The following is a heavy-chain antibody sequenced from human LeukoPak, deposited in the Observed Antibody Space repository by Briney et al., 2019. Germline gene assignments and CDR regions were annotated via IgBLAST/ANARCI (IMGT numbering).Heavy chain of an antibody. D-gene: IGHD3-3*01. CDR3: ARSPYYDFWSGYSYYYYYMDV. Sequence: GASVKVSRKASGGTFSSYAISWVRQAPGQGLEWMGGIIPIFGTANYAQKFQGRVTITADESTSTAYMELSSLRSEDTAVYYCARSPYYDFWSGYSYYYYYMDVWGKGTTVTVSS. CDR1: GGTFSSYA. CDR2: IIPIFGTA. J-gene: IGHJ6*03. V-gene: IGHV1-69*01.